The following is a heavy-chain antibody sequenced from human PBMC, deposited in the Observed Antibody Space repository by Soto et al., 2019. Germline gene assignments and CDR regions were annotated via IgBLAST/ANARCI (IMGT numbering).Heavy chain of an antibody. CDR3: ASERGLRTKTIDY. CDR2: IYYSGST. V-gene: IGHV4-30-4*01. J-gene: IGHJ4*02. Sequence: QVQLQESGPGLVKPSQTLSLTCTVSGGSISSGDYYWSWIRQPPGKGLEWIGYIYYSGSTCYNPSLKSRITISVDTSKNQFSLELSSVTAADTAVYYCASERGLRTKTIDYWGQGTLVTVSS. CDR1: GGSISSGDYY. D-gene: IGHD1-1*01.